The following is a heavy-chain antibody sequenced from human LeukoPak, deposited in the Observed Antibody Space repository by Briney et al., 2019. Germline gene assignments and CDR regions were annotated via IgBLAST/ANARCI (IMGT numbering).Heavy chain of an antibody. CDR2: TYYRSKWYS. J-gene: IGHJ3*02. CDR1: GDSVSSNSAA. D-gene: IGHD3-16*01. CDR3: ARARFRAFDI. V-gene: IGHV6-1*01. Sequence: SQTPSLTCAISGDSVSSNSAAWNWFRQSPSRGLEWLGRTYYRSKWYSESAISVKSRIIINSDTSKNQFSLQLNSVAPEDTAVYYCARARFRAFDIWGQGTMVTVSS.